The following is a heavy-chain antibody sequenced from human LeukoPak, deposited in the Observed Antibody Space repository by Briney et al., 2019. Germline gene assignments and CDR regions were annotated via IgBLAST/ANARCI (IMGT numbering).Heavy chain of an antibody. CDR2: IIPIFGTA. V-gene: IGHV1-69*13. Sequence: SVKVSCKASGGTFSSYAISWVRQAPGQGLEWMGGIIPIFGTANYAQKFQGRVTITADESTSTAYMELSSLRPEGTAVYYCARGLVRWLQPFDYWGQGTLVTVSS. J-gene: IGHJ4*02. D-gene: IGHD5-24*01. CDR1: GGTFSSYA. CDR3: ARGLVRWLQPFDY.